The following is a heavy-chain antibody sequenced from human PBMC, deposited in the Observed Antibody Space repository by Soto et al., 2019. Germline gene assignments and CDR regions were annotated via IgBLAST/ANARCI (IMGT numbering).Heavy chain of an antibody. CDR3: AKDAVYNDGLWLMDH. V-gene: IGHV3-23*01. Sequence: PGGSLRLSCTASGLPHSSFAMMWVRQAPGKGLECVSGIYGNGGGIEYADSAKGRFTISRDNSKNTVYLQMTDLRADDTAVYYCAKDAVYNDGLWLMDHWGQGTQVTVSS. D-gene: IGHD2-21*01. CDR1: GLPHSSFA. J-gene: IGHJ4*02. CDR2: IYGNGGGI.